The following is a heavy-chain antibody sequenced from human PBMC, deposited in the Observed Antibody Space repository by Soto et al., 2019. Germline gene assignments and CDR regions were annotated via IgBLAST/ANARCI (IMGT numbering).Heavy chain of an antibody. J-gene: IGHJ4*02. V-gene: IGHV4-39*01. CDR3: ARHVRGWQLMLDN. D-gene: IGHD2-15*01. CDR1: GGSISSSSYY. CDR2: IYFTGAT. Sequence: QLQLQESGPGLVRASETLSLSCTVSGGSISSSSYYWGWIRQPPGRGLEWIGSIYFTGATHYNVSLTSRVIISVATSRNQFSLRLNSVTATDTAVYYCARHVRGWQLMLDNWGQGSLVTVSS.